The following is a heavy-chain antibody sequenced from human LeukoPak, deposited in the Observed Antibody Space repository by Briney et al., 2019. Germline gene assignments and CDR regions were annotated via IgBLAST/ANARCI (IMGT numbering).Heavy chain of an antibody. Sequence: GGPLRLSCAASGFTFSSYAMHWVRQAPGKGLEWVAVISYDGSNKYYADSVKGRFTISRDNSNNTLYLQMNSLTAEDTAVYYCARDRLITYYYDSSRYYPGYWGQGTLVTVSS. V-gene: IGHV3-30*04. CDR3: ARDRLITYYYDSSRYYPGY. CDR2: ISYDGSNK. J-gene: IGHJ4*02. D-gene: IGHD3-22*01. CDR1: GFTFSSYA.